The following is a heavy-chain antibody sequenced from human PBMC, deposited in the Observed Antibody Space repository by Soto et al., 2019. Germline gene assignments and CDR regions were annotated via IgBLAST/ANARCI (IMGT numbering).Heavy chain of an antibody. CDR3: AKLAGYCSGNSCHGDYAMEV. J-gene: IGHJ6*02. CDR1: SGSISSKSYS. D-gene: IGHD2-2*01. Sequence: SETLSLTSSVSSGSISSKSYSWGWIRQPPGKGLEWIGLFYYSENTYYNPSLKSRVTISVDTSKNQFSLKLSSVTAADTAVYYCAKLAGYCSGNSCHGDYAMEVWGQGTTVT. CDR2: FYYSENT. V-gene: IGHV4-39*01.